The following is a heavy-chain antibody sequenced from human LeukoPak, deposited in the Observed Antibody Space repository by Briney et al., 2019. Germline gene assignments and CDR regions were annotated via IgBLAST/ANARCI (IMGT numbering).Heavy chain of an antibody. CDR2: IRYDGSDK. D-gene: IGHD4-17*01. CDR1: GFTFGSYG. CDR3: AKDLTTVTTQGDY. Sequence: GGSLRLSCAASGFTFGSYGLHWVRQAPGKGLEWVAFIRYDGSDKYYADSVKGRFTISRDNSKNTLYLQMNSLRTEDTAVYYCAKDLTTVTTQGDYWGQGTLVTVS. V-gene: IGHV3-30*02. J-gene: IGHJ4*02.